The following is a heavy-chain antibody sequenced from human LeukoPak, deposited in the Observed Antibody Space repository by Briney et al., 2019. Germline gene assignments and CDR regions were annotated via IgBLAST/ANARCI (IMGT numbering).Heavy chain of an antibody. J-gene: IGHJ3*02. CDR1: GFTFSSYA. CDR2: ISGSGGST. CDR3: AKERRSEQQWLVLNDAFDI. Sequence: PGGSLRLSCAASGFTFSSYAMSWVRQAPGKGLEWVSAISGSGGSTYYADSVKGRFTISRDNSKNTLYLQMNSLRAEDTAVYYCAKERRSEQQWLVLNDAFDIWGQGTMVTVSS. D-gene: IGHD6-19*01. V-gene: IGHV3-23*01.